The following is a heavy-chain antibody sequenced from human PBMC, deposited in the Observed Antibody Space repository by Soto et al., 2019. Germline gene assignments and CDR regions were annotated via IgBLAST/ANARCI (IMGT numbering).Heavy chain of an antibody. CDR2: STGSDGRT. V-gene: IGHV3-23*01. Sequence: GGSLILSCAASGFTFSRYAMSWAGQAKGRRLGLVSGSTGSDGRTYYAYSVKGRFNIYSDNSKHTLNLEMKRLRSEDTAVYYCAKENVVVVAATTREYMDVWGKGATDTVS. CDR1: GFTFSRYA. J-gene: IGHJ6*03. CDR3: AKENVVVVAATTREYMDV. D-gene: IGHD2-15*01.